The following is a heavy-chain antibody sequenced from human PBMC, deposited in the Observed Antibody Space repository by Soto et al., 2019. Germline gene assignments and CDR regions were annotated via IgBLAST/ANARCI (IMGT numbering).Heavy chain of an antibody. Sequence: GGSLRLSCAASGFTFSSYAMSWVRQAPGKGLEWVSAISGSGGSTYYADSVKGRFTISRDNSKNTLYLQMNSLRAEDTAVYYCAKDRLHRLLRIHAFDIWGQGTMVTVSS. J-gene: IGHJ3*02. CDR3: AKDRLHRLLRIHAFDI. CDR1: GFTFSSYA. D-gene: IGHD3-16*01. CDR2: ISGSGGST. V-gene: IGHV3-23*01.